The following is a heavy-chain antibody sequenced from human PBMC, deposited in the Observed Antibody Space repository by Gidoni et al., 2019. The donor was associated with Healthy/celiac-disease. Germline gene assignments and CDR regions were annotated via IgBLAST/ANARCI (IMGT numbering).Heavy chain of an antibody. D-gene: IGHD5-12*01. V-gene: IGHV1-69*01. Sequence: QVQLVQSGAEVKKPGSSVKVSCKASGGTFSSYAISWVRQAPGQGLEWMGGIIPIFGTANYEQKFQGRVTITADESTSTAYMELSSLRSEDTAVYYCARGYSGYDYVRALGSSWYKVYYYYGMDVWGQGTTVTVSS. J-gene: IGHJ6*02. CDR3: ARGYSGYDYVRALGSSWYKVYYYYGMDV. CDR1: GGTFSSYA. CDR2: IIPIFGTA.